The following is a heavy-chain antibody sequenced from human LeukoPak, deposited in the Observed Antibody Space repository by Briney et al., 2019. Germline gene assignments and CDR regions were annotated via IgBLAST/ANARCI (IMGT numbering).Heavy chain of an antibody. Sequence: PGGSLRLSCAASGFTFSSYAMSWVRQAPGKGLEGVSAISGSGGSTYYADSVKGRFTISRDNSKNTLYLQMNSLRAEDTAVHYCAKEPHYYDSNHIDYSGQGTLVTVSS. J-gene: IGHJ4*02. D-gene: IGHD3-22*01. CDR1: GFTFSSYA. CDR3: AKEPHYYDSNHIDY. V-gene: IGHV3-23*01. CDR2: ISGSGGST.